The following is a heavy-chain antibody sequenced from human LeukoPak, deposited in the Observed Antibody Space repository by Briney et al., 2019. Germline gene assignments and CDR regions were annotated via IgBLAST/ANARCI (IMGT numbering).Heavy chain of an antibody. D-gene: IGHD3-3*01. CDR3: ARDPTYYDFWSGESQDAFDT. CDR2: IIPIFGTA. V-gene: IGHV1-69*05. Sequence: SVTVSCKASGGTFSSYAISWVRPAPGQGLEWMGGIIPIFGTANYAQKFQGRVTITTDESTSTAYMELSSLRSDDTAVYYCARDPTYYDFWSGESQDAFDTWGQGTMVTVSS. J-gene: IGHJ3*02. CDR1: GGTFSSYA.